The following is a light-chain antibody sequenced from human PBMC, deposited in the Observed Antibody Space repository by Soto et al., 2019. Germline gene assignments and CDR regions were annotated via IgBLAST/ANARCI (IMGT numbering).Light chain of an antibody. CDR3: QQSYNTTWT. CDR1: QGISTY. Sequence: DIQMTQSPSSLSASVGDRVTIPCRASQGISTYLNWYQQKPGKAPKLLIYAASSLQSGVPSRFSGSGSETDFTLTISSLQPEDFATYSCQQSYNTTWTFGQGTKVDI. J-gene: IGKJ1*01. V-gene: IGKV1-39*01. CDR2: AAS.